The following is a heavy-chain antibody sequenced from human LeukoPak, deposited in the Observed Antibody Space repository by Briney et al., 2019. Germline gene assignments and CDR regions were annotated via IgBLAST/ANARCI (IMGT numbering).Heavy chain of an antibody. CDR2: IYYSGST. Sequence: SETLSLTCTVSGGSISSYYWSWIRQPPGEGLEWIGYIYYSGSTNYNPSLKSRVTISVETSKNQFSLKLSSVTAADTAVYYCARRYCSGGSCPFDYWGQGTLVTVSS. V-gene: IGHV4-59*01. CDR3: ARRYCSGGSCPFDY. J-gene: IGHJ4*02. D-gene: IGHD2-15*01. CDR1: GGSISSYY.